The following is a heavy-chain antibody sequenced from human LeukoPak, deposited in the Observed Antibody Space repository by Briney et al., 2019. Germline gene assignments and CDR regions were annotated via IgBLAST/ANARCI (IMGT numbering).Heavy chain of an antibody. J-gene: IGHJ4*02. V-gene: IGHV3-7*01. CDR3: ARDIAAAGLFFDY. Sequence: GGSLRLSCAASGFTFSSYWMSWVRQAPGKGLEWVANMKYDGSEKDYVDSVKGRFTISRDNAKNSLYLQMNSLRAEDTAVYFCARDIAAAGLFFDYWGQGTLVTVSS. CDR1: GFTFSSYW. CDR2: MKYDGSEK. D-gene: IGHD6-13*01.